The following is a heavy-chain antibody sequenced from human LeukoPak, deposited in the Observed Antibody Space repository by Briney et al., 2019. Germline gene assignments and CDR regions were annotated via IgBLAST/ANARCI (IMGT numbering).Heavy chain of an antibody. CDR1: GFSFSSFS. V-gene: IGHV3-48*01. CDR3: TYGDY. CDR2: ISSSGSTI. J-gene: IGHJ4*02. Sequence: PGGSLRLPCAASGFSFSSFSMNWVRQAPGKGLEWISHISSSGSTIYYADSVKGRFTISRDNAKNSLYLQMNSLRAEDTAVYYCTYGDYWGQGTLVTVSS. D-gene: IGHD3-10*01.